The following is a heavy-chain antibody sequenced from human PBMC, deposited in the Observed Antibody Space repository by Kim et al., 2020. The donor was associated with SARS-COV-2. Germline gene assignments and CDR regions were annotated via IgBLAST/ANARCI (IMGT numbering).Heavy chain of an antibody. J-gene: IGHJ4*02. V-gene: IGHV3-30*18. D-gene: IGHD1-26*01. CDR2: ISYDGSNK. CDR3: AKASEGGSYFYY. CDR1: GFTFSSYG. Sequence: GGSLRLSCAASGFTFSSYGMHWVRQAPGKGLEWVAVISYDGSNKYYADSVEGRLTIPRDNPKNTLYLQMNSLLAEDTAVNYCAKASEGGSYFYYWGQGT.